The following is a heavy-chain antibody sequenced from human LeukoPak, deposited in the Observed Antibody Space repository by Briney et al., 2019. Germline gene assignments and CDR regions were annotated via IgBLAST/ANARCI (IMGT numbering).Heavy chain of an antibody. CDR3: AKDDSSGYYYFDY. D-gene: IGHD3-22*01. CDR2: ISSSGNT. V-gene: IGHV3-23*01. Sequence: GGSLRLSCEASGFTFGRSAMTWVRQTPGKGLEWFSSISSSGNTYYADSVKGRFTISRDNSKNLVNLQMNSLRAEDTAIYYCAKDDSSGYYYFDYWGQGTLVTVSS. J-gene: IGHJ4*02. CDR1: GFTFGRSA.